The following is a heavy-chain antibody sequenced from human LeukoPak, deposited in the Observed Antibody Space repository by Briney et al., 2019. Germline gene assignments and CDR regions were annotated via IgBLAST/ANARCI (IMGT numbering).Heavy chain of an antibody. CDR3: ARDLMATILLAGETNYFDY. CDR1: GYTFTGYY. J-gene: IGHJ4*02. Sequence: ASVKVSCKASGYTFTGYYMHWVRQAPGQGLEWMGWINPNSGGTNYAQKFQGRVTMTRDTSISTAYMELSRLRSDDTAVYYCARDLMATILLAGETNYFDYWGQGTLVTVSS. D-gene: IGHD5-24*01. CDR2: INPNSGGT. V-gene: IGHV1-2*02.